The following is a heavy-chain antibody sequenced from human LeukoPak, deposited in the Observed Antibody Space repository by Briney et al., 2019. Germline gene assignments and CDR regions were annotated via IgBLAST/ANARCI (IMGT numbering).Heavy chain of an antibody. D-gene: IGHD5-24*01. CDR1: GFPFSSYW. CDR2: IKQDGSKK. J-gene: IGHJ4*02. Sequence: PGGSLRLSCVASGFPFSSYWTTWVRQAPGKGLEWVVNIKQDGSKKSYVDSVKGRFTISRDNAKNSLYLQMNSLRAEDTAIYYCTRVGYIDEGIDYWGQGTLVTVSS. CDR3: TRVGYIDEGIDY. V-gene: IGHV3-7*04.